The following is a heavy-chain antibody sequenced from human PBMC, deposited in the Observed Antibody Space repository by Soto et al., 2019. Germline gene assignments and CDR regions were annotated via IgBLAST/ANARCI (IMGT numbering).Heavy chain of an antibody. Sequence: EVQLVESGGGLVQPGGSLRLSCTASGFTFTDHSMNWVRHAPGKGLEWLSYINDISNAIHYADSVKGRFAMSRDNAKKSVFLQMNSLRVEDTGVYYCARDRPKTFSAELWGQGTVVTVSS. CDR2: INDISNAI. CDR3: ARDRPKTFSAEL. CDR1: GFTFTDHS. J-gene: IGHJ3*01. D-gene: IGHD6-19*01. V-gene: IGHV3-48*04.